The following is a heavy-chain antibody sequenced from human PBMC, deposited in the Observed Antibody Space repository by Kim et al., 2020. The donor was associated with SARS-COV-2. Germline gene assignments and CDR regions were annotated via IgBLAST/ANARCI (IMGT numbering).Heavy chain of an antibody. V-gene: IGHV3-7*01. D-gene: IGHD3-3*01. Sequence: GGSLRLSCAASGFTFSSYWMSWVRQAPGKGLEWVANIKQDGSEKYYVDSVKGRFTISRDNAKNSLYLQMNSLRAEDTAVYYCARVSRLWSGYYDYWGQGTLVTVSS. CDR3: ARVSRLWSGYYDY. CDR2: IKQDGSEK. J-gene: IGHJ4*02. CDR1: GFTFSSYW.